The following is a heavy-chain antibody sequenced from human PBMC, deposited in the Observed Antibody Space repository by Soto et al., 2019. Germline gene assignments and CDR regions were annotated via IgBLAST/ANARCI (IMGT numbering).Heavy chain of an antibody. CDR3: AREHSSGWALYY. CDR1: GFSLSDYY. CDR2: ISSSGSTI. V-gene: IGHV3-11*01. Sequence: GGSLRLSCAASGFSLSDYYMSWIRQAPGKGLEWVSYISSSGSTIYYADSVKGRFTISRDNAKNSLYLQMNSLRAEDTAVYYCAREHSSGWALYYWGQGTLVTVSS. J-gene: IGHJ4*02. D-gene: IGHD6-19*01.